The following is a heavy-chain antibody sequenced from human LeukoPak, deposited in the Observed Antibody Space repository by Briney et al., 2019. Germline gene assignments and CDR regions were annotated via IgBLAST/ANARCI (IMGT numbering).Heavy chain of an antibody. V-gene: IGHV4-59*08. CDR3: ARASGIAAASDY. Sequence: PSETLSLTCTVSGGSISSYYWSWIRQPPGKGLEWIGYIYYSGSTNYNPSLKSRVTISADTSKNQFSLKLSSVTAADTAVYYCARASGIAAASDYWGQGTLVTVSS. D-gene: IGHD6-13*01. J-gene: IGHJ4*02. CDR1: GGSISSYY. CDR2: IYYSGST.